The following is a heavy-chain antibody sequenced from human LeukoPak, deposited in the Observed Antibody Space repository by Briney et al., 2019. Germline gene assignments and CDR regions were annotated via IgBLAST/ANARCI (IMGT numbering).Heavy chain of an antibody. CDR1: GYSFTSYW. Sequence: GESLKISCKGSGYSFTSYWIGWVRQMPGKGLEWMGIIYPGDSDTRYSPSFQGQVTISADKSISTAYLQWSSLKASDTAMYYCARGDYYDSSGYYYFYYWGQGTLVTVSS. CDR2: IYPGDSDT. CDR3: ARGDYYDSSGYYYFYY. J-gene: IGHJ4*02. D-gene: IGHD3-22*01. V-gene: IGHV5-51*01.